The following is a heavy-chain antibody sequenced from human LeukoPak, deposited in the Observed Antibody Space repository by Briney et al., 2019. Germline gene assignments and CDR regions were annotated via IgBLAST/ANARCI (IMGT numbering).Heavy chain of an antibody. V-gene: IGHV1-69*05. CDR1: GGTFSSYA. J-gene: IGHJ5*02. CDR3: ARDLRGYSYGYSWFDH. D-gene: IGHD5-18*01. Sequence: SVKVSCKASGGTFSSYAISWVRQAPGQGLEWMGRIIPIFGTANYAQKFQGRVTITTDESTSTAYMELSSLRSEDTAVYYCARDLRGYSYGYSWFDHWGQGTLVTVSS. CDR2: IIPIFGTA.